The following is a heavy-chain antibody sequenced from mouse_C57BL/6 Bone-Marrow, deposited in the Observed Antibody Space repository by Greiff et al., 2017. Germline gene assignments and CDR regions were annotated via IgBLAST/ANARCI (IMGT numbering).Heavy chain of an antibody. CDR1: GYAFTNYL. CDR2: INPGSGGT. V-gene: IGHV1-54*01. Sequence: VQLQQSGAELVRPGTSVKVSCKASGYAFTNYLIEWVKQRPGQGLEWIGVINPGSGGTHYNEKFKGKATLTADKSSSTAYMQLSSLTSEDSAVYFCARRGSNYWGQGTAVTVSS. CDR3: ARRGSNY. D-gene: IGHD5-1*01. J-gene: IGHJ4*01.